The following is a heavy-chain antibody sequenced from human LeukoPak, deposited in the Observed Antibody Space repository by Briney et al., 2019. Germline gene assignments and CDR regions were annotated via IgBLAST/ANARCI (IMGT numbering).Heavy chain of an antibody. CDR2: VSGTGITT. J-gene: IGHJ4*02. CDR3: AKELMGFDY. CDR1: GFTFTSYA. Sequence: GGSLRLSCAASGFTFTSYAMSWVRQAPGKGLEWVSSVSGTGITTYYADSVKGRFTVSRDNSKDTVYLQMNSLRGEDTAVYYCAKELMGFDYWGQGTLVTVSS. V-gene: IGHV3-23*01. D-gene: IGHD2-8*01.